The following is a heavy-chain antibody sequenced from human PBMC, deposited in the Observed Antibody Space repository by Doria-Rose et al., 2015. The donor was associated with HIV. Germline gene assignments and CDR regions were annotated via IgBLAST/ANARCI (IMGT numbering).Heavy chain of an antibody. Sequence: SGPVLVKPTETLTLTCTVSGVSLSSPGMGVSWIRQPPGKALEWLANNFSDDERSYNTSLKSRLTLSRGTSKSQVVLTMTDMDPVDTATYYCARIKSSRWFHKYYFDFWGQGTLVIVSA. V-gene: IGHV2-26*01. CDR1: GVSLSSPGMG. CDR2: NFSDDER. CDR3: ARIKSSRWFHKYYFDF. D-gene: IGHD6-13*01. J-gene: IGHJ4*02.